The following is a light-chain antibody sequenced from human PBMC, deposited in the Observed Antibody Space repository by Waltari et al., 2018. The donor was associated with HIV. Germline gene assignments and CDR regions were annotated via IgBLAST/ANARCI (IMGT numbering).Light chain of an antibody. J-gene: IGLJ3*02. CDR1: TIGGKI. CDR2: DDS. V-gene: IGLV3-21*04. Sequence: YVLTQPPSVSVAPGKTARITCRGNTIGGKIVHWYTQKPGQAPVLVIYDDSDRPSGIPERFSGSNSENTATLTISRVEAGDEADFYCQVWDSSSDLWVFGGGTKLTVL. CDR3: QVWDSSSDLWV.